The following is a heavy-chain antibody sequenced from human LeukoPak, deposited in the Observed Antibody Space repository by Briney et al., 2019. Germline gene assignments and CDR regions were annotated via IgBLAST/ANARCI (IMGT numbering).Heavy chain of an antibody. CDR3: ARDLQSGSYSSDY. D-gene: IGHD3-10*01. CDR2: IIPILGIA. V-gene: IGHV1-69*04. CDR1: GGTFSSYA. Sequence: GASVKVSCKASGGTFSSYAISWVRQAPGQGLEWMGRIIPILGIANYAQKFQGRVTITADKSTSTAYMELSSLRSEDTAVYYCARDLQSGSYSSDYWGQGTLVTVSS. J-gene: IGHJ4*02.